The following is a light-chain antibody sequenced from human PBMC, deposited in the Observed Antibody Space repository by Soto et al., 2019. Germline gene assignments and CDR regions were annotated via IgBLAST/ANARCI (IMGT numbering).Light chain of an antibody. J-gene: IGKJ2*01. CDR2: SAS. Sequence: DIQMTQSPSSLSASVGDRVAITCRAGQVITDYLNWYQQKAGKAPELLISSASRLQSGVPSRLSGSRSGTDFTLTINSLQPEDFATYYCQQTYSAPPTFGQGTKLE. CDR1: QVITDY. CDR3: QQTYSAPPT. V-gene: IGKV1-39*01.